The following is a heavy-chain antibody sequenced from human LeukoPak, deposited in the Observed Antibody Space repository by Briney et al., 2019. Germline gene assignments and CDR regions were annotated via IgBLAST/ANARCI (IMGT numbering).Heavy chain of an antibody. Sequence: GGSLRLSCAASGFTFSRYSMNWVRQAPGKGLEWVSHISSRSSYIYYADSVKGRFTISRENAKKSLYLQMNSLRAADTAVYYSSRVAAALDHWGQGTLVPVFS. CDR3: SRVAAALDH. J-gene: IGHJ4*02. V-gene: IGHV3-21*01. CDR1: GFTFSRYS. D-gene: IGHD6-13*01. CDR2: ISSRSSYI.